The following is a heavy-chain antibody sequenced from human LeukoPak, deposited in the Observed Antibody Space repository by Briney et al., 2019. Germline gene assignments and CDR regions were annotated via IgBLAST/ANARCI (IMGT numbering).Heavy chain of an antibody. V-gene: IGHV3-53*01. CDR3: ARDAFCSGGSCYQN. CDR1: GFTVSSNY. Sequence: GGSLRLSCAASGFTVSSNYMSWVRQAPGKGPEWVSVIYSGGSTYYADSVKGRFTISRDNSKNTLYLQMNSLRAEDTAVYYCARDAFCSGGSCYQNWGQGTLVTVSS. J-gene: IGHJ4*02. CDR2: IYSGGST. D-gene: IGHD2-15*01.